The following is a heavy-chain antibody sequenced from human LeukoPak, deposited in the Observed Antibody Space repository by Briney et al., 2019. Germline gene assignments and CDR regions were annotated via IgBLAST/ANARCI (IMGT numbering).Heavy chain of an antibody. D-gene: IGHD6-13*01. Sequence: SETLSLTCTLSGGSISSYYWSWIRQPAGKGLEWIGRIYTSGSTNYNPSLKSRVTMSVDTSKNQFSLKLSSVTAADTAVYYCARGIGYSSSWYDAEYFQHWGQGTLVTVSS. CDR1: GGSISSYY. J-gene: IGHJ1*01. CDR2: IYTSGST. CDR3: ARGIGYSSSWYDAEYFQH. V-gene: IGHV4-4*07.